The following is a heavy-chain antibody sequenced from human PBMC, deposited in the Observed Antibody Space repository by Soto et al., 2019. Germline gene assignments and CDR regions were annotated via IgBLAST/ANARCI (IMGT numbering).Heavy chain of an antibody. CDR1: GFTFSSYA. CDR2: ISGSGGST. J-gene: IGHJ4*02. Sequence: EVQLLESGGGLVQPGGSLRLSCAASGFTFSSYAMSWVRQAPGKGLEWVSAISGSGGSTYYADSVKGRFTISRDNSKNTLYRQMNSLRAEDTAVYYCAKRIQRWYYFDYWGQGTLVTVSS. V-gene: IGHV3-23*01. CDR3: AKRIQRWYYFDY. D-gene: IGHD5-18*01.